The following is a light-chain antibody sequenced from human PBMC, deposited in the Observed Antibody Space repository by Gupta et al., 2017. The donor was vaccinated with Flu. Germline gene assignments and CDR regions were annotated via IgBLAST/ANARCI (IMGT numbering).Light chain of an antibody. CDR3: QQYDNIPPVT. CDR2: EAS. V-gene: IGKV1-33*01. Sequence: SSLSASVGDRGTITCQASQDISNHLNWYQKKPGRAPKLLIYEASNLEAGVPSRFSGSGSGTDFTFTISGLQPEDVATYSCQQYDNIPPVTFGQGTRLEIK. J-gene: IGKJ5*01. CDR1: QDISNH.